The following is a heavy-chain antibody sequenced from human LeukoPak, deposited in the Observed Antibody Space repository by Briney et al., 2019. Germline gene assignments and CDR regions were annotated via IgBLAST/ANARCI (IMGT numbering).Heavy chain of an antibody. D-gene: IGHD3-16*01. V-gene: IGHV4-34*01. Sequence: SETLSLTCAVYGGSFSGYYWSWIRQPPGKGLEWIGEINHSGSTNYNPSLKSRVTISVDTSKNQFSLKLSSVTAADTAVYYCARFWDYYYHMDVWGKGTTVTISS. CDR1: GGSFSGYY. CDR3: ARFWDYYYHMDV. CDR2: INHSGST. J-gene: IGHJ6*03.